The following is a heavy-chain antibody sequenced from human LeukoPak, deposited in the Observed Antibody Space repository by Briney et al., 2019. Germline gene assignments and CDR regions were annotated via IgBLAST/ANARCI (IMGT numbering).Heavy chain of an antibody. D-gene: IGHD3-10*02. CDR1: GFTFSAYA. CDR3: ARDLHYYVAVDV. J-gene: IGHJ6*02. CDR2: IGSDNKP. Sequence: PGGSLRLSCEASGFTFSAYAMTWVRQAPGKGLEWVSYIGSDNKPHYSESVKGRFAIYRDNSKNILFLHLNSLRAEDTALYYCARDLHYYVAVDVWGQGTTVTVSS. V-gene: IGHV3-23*01.